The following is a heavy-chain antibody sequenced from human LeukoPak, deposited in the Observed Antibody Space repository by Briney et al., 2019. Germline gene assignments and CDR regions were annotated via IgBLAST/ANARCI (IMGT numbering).Heavy chain of an antibody. CDR3: ARESSGWTAEYFQH. Sequence: PGGSLRLSCAASGFTFSSYSMNWVRQAPGKGLEWVSSISSSSSYIYYADSVKGRLTISRDNAKNSLYLQMNSLRAEDTAVYYCARESSGWTAEYFQHWGQGTLVTVSS. D-gene: IGHD6-19*01. CDR1: GFTFSSYS. CDR2: ISSSSSYI. J-gene: IGHJ1*01. V-gene: IGHV3-21*01.